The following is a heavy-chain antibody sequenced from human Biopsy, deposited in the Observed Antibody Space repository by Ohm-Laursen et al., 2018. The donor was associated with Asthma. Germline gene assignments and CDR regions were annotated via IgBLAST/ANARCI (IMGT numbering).Heavy chain of an antibody. V-gene: IGHV1-69*01. CDR1: GGTLNTYV. CDR3: ARKAGSCISRTCYSLDF. CDR2: INSVFGTT. Sequence: SSVKVSCKSLGGTLNTYVIGWVRQAPGQGLEWMGGINSVFGTTTYPQKFQDRVTITADDSTSTVYMELSSLRSEDTAVYYCARKAGSCISRTCYSLDFWGQGTPVTVSS. J-gene: IGHJ4*02. D-gene: IGHD2-2*01.